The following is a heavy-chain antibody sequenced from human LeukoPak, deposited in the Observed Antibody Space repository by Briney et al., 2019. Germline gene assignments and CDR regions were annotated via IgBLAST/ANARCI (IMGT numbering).Heavy chain of an antibody. CDR3: ARDRITMVRGVRDAFDI. Sequence: PGGSLRLSCAASGFTFSSYSMNWVRQAPGKGLEWVSSISSSSSYIYYADSVKGRFTISRDNAKNSLYLQMNSLRAEDTAVYYCARDRITMVRGVRDAFDIWGRGTMVTVSS. CDR2: ISSSSSYI. V-gene: IGHV3-21*01. D-gene: IGHD3-10*01. CDR1: GFTFSSYS. J-gene: IGHJ3*02.